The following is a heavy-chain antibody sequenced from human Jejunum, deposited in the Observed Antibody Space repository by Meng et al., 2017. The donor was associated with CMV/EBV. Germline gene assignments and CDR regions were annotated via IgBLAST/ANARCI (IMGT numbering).Heavy chain of an antibody. Sequence: QVTVKEAGPRLLKPSETLSLTCTVSGGSISSYYWSWIRQPAGKGLEWIGRIYPNGNTNYNPSLKSRVTMSIDTSKNQFSLKLTSVTAADTAVYYCARDAPPNNYGWFDPWGQGTLVTVSS. CDR1: GGSISSYY. V-gene: IGHV4-4*07. J-gene: IGHJ5*02. CDR3: ARDAPPNNYGWFDP. D-gene: IGHD5-18*01. CDR2: IYPNGNT.